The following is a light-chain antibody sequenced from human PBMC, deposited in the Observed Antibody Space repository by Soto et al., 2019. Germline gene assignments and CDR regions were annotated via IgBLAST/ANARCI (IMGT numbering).Light chain of an antibody. CDR1: QNLGSW. V-gene: IGKV1-5*01. CDR2: DAS. Sequence: DIQMTQSPSTLSSSVGDRVTITCRADQNLGSWLAWYQQKPGKAPNLLIYDASSLESGVPSRFSGSGSGTKFTLAISSLQPDDVAPYFCQHLHSFPYTFGQGPKLEI. CDR3: QHLHSFPYT. J-gene: IGKJ2*01.